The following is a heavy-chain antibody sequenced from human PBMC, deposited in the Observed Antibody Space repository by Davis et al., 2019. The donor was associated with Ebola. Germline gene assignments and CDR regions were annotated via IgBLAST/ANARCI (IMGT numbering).Heavy chain of an antibody. CDR2: ISHSSNYR. Sequence: PGGSLRLSCAGFGITFSTYSMDWVRQAPGKGLEWVSSISHSSNYRYYTDSVKGRFTISRDNAKNSLVLQLDSLRAEDTAVYYCARAIYYYGSGTYYSLNGMDVWGKGTTVTVSS. CDR1: GITFSTYS. J-gene: IGHJ6*04. V-gene: IGHV3-21*01. D-gene: IGHD3-10*01. CDR3: ARAIYYYGSGTYYSLNGMDV.